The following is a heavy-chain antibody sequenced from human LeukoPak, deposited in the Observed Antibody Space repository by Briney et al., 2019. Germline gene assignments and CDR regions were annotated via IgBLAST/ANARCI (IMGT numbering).Heavy chain of an antibody. CDR1: GLTFSNYA. CDR3: AKDVWSSSAPPDY. D-gene: IGHD6-6*01. J-gene: IGHJ4*02. V-gene: IGHV3-23*01. CDR2: ISGSGGST. Sequence: GGSLRLSCAASGLTFSNYAMSWVRQAPGKGLEWVSLISGSGGSTYYADSVKGRFTISRDNPKSTLYLQMNSLRAEDTAVYYCAKDVWSSSAPPDYWGQGTLVTVSS.